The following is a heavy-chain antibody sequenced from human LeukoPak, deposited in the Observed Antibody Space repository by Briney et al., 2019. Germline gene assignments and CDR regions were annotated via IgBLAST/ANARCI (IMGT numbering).Heavy chain of an antibody. J-gene: IGHJ5*01. CDR3: AREKFDS. Sequence: GGSLRLSCAASGFTFSGFWMHWVRQAPGKGLVWVSCISFDGSDATYADSVKGRFTISRDNSGNTISLQMNNLTTEDTATYYCAREKFDSWGQGALVTVSS. CDR2: ISFDGSDA. CDR1: GFTFSGFW. V-gene: IGHV3-74*01.